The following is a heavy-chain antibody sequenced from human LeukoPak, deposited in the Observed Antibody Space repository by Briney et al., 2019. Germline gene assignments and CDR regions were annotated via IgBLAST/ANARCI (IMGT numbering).Heavy chain of an antibody. CDR2: INYSGST. J-gene: IGHJ6*03. CDR3: ARLRLGAAANGVDYFYYMDV. V-gene: IGHV4-39*01. Sequence: SETLSLTCTVSGGSLRSSSYYWGWIRQPPGKGLEWIGSINYSGSTYYNPSLKSRVTISVDTSKNQVSLKLTSVTAADTAVYYCARLRLGAAANGVDYFYYMDVWGKGTTVTASS. D-gene: IGHD2-8*01. CDR1: GGSLRSSSYY.